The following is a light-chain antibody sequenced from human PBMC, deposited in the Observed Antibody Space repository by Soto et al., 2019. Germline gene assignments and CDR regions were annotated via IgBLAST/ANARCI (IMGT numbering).Light chain of an antibody. V-gene: IGKV1-5*03. CDR1: QIIYTW. J-gene: IGKJ1*01. CDR3: QQYNEYSRT. Sequence: DIQMTQSPSTLSASVGDRVTITCRASQIIYTWLAWYQQKPGKAPKLLIYKASSLETGVPSRFSGSGSGTEFTLTISSLQPDDFATYYCQQYNEYSRTFGQGTKVEIK. CDR2: KAS.